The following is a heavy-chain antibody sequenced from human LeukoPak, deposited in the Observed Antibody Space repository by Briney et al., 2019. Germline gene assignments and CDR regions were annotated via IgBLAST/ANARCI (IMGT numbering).Heavy chain of an antibody. CDR1: GFTFGDYS. D-gene: IGHD3-3*01. Sequence: PGRSLRLSCTGSGFTFGDYSMNWVREAPRKGLEGVAFIRSKAHGGTKEYAASVKGRFTFSRDDSRSVAYLQMNHLRTEDTAVYYCARDQVYYDFWSAYWGQGTLVTVSS. CDR3: ARDQVYYDFWSAY. J-gene: IGHJ4*02. CDR2: IRSKAHGGTK. V-gene: IGHV3-49*04.